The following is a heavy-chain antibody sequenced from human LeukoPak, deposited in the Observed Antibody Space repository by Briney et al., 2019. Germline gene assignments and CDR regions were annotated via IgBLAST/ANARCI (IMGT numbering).Heavy chain of an antibody. CDR1: GLTFSSYS. CDR2: ISSSSSYI. V-gene: IGHV3-21*01. CDR3: ARDRASSGYSDSPDAFDI. J-gene: IGHJ3*02. Sequence: GGSLRLSCAASGLTFSSYSMTWVRQAPGKGLEWVSSISSSSSYIYYADSVKGRFTISRDNAKNSLYLQMNSLRAEDTAVYYCARDRASSGYSDSPDAFDIWGQGTVVTVSS. D-gene: IGHD3-22*01.